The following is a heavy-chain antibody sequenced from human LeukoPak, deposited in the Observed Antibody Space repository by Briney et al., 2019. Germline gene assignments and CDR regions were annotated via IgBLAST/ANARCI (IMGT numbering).Heavy chain of an antibody. V-gene: IGHV4-31*03. D-gene: IGHD2-2*01. CDR3: ASQPGYCSSTSCLHFDY. J-gene: IGHJ4*02. CDR1: GGSISSGGYY. Sequence: SQTLSLTCTVSGGSISSGGYYWSWIRQHPGKGLEWIGYIYYSGSTYYNPSLKSRVTISVDTSKNQFSLKLSSVTAADTAVYYCASQPGYCSSTSCLHFDYWGQGTLVTVSS. CDR2: IYYSGST.